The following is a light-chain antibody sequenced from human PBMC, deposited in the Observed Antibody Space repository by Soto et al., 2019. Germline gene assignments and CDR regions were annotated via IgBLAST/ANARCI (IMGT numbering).Light chain of an antibody. CDR1: QSISSY. J-gene: IGKJ1*01. Sequence: DIPMTQSPSSLSASVGDRVTITCRASQSISSYLNWYQQKPGKAPKLLIYDASSLESGVPSRFSGSGSGTEFTLTISSLQPDDFATYYCQQYNSYSWTFGQGTKVEIK. CDR2: DAS. CDR3: QQYNSYSWT. V-gene: IGKV1-5*01.